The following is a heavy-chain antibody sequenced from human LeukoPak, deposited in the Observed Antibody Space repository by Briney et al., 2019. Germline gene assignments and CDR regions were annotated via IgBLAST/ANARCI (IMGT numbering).Heavy chain of an antibody. J-gene: IGHJ3*02. CDR2: IYYSGST. Sequence: SETLSLTCTVSGGSISTSNDYWGWIRQSPGKGLEWIGTIYYSGSTYHNPSLQSRVTISVDTSKNQFSLNLSSVTAADTAVYYCARQGVNRFYYVGAFDIWGQGTMVTVSS. CDR3: ARQGVNRFYYVGAFDI. V-gene: IGHV4-39*01. CDR1: GGSISTSNDY. D-gene: IGHD3-22*01.